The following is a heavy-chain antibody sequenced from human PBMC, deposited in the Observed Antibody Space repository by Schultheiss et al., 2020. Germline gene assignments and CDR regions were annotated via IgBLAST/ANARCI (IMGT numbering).Heavy chain of an antibody. CDR3: ARDQGDGPVDY. CDR1: GFSFSSHG. V-gene: IGHV3-30*12. Sequence: GESLKISCVTSGFSFSSHGMHWVRQAPGKGLEWVAVISYDGSNKYYADSVKGRFTISRDNSKNSLYLQMNSLRAEDTAVYYCARDQGDGPVDYWGQGTLVTVSS. J-gene: IGHJ4*02. D-gene: IGHD5-24*01. CDR2: ISYDGSNK.